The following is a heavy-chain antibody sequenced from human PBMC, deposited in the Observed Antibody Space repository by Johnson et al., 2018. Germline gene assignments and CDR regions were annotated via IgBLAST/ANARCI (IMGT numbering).Heavy chain of an antibody. Sequence: QLLESGGGLVQPGGSLRISCAASGFTFTNYAMNWVRQAPGKGLAWVPTISGGGGSTYYADSVKGRFTSSGDNSKGTLSLQMTSLRDEETALYFCAKTQYFDVLTGRVIRGLYMDVWGKGTTVTVSS. J-gene: IGHJ6*03. CDR3: AKTQYFDVLTGRVIRGLYMDV. CDR1: GFTFTNYA. D-gene: IGHD3-9*01. CDR2: ISGGGGST. V-gene: IGHV3-23*01.